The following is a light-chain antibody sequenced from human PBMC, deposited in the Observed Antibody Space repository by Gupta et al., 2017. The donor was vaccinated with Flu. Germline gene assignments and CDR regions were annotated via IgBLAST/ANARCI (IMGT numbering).Light chain of an antibody. J-gene: IGLJ3*02. CDR1: TYNVGAGYD. V-gene: IGLV1-40*01. CDR3: QSFDSSLSEV. Sequence: QSVLPQPPSVSGAPGQRVTISCAGSTYNVGAGYDVHWYQQVPGRAPKLLISGYTNRPSGVSDRFSGSRSGTSASLAITGLQAEDEADYYCQSFDSSLSEVFGGGTRLTVL. CDR2: GYT.